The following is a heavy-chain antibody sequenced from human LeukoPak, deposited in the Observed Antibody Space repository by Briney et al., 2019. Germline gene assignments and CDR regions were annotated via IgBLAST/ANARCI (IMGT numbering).Heavy chain of an antibody. Sequence: SETLSLTCAVYGGSFSGYYWSWIRQPPGKGLEWIGEINHSGSTNYNPSLKSRVTISVDTSKNQFSLKLSSVTAADTAVYYRARGAFRITMVRGVTHFDYWGQGTLVTVPS. J-gene: IGHJ4*02. CDR1: GGSFSGYY. V-gene: IGHV4-34*01. D-gene: IGHD3-10*01. CDR2: INHSGST. CDR3: ARGAFRITMVRGVTHFDY.